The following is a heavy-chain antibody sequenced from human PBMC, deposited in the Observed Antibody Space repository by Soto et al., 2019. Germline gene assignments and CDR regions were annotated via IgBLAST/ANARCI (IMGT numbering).Heavy chain of an antibody. J-gene: IGHJ6*02. CDR1: GYTFTSYA. CDR2: NNAGNGNT. CDR3: ARGGLARMDV. V-gene: IGHV1-3*01. Sequence: QVPLVQSGAEVKKPGASVKVSCKASGYTFTSYAMHWVRQAPGQRLEWMGWNNAGNGNTKYSQKFQGRVTITRDTAASTAYLARSSLRSEDTAGYYLARGGLARMDVGGQGTTVTVSS. D-gene: IGHD3-16*01.